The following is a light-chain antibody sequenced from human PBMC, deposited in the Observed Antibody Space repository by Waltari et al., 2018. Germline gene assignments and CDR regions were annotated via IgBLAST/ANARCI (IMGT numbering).Light chain of an antibody. J-gene: IGLJ2*01. CDR1: SLRSYY. V-gene: IGLV3-19*01. CDR3: NARDSSGNHLV. CDR2: GKN. Sequence: SSELTQDPAVSVALGQTVRITCQGDSLRSYYASWYQQKPGQAPVLVIYGKNNRPSGIPERFSGSSSGNTASLTITGAQAEDEADYDCNARDSSGNHLVFGGGTKLTVL.